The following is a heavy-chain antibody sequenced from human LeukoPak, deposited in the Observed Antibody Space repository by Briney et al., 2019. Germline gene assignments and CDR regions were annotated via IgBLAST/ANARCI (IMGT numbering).Heavy chain of an antibody. D-gene: IGHD1-26*01. V-gene: IGHV1-8*01. J-gene: IGHJ4*02. CDR1: GYTFTGYD. CDR3: TRGSLSGSSRDY. Sequence: ASVRVSCKASGYTFTGYDINCVRQATGQGLEWMGWMNPNTGDTGYAQKFQGRVTMTRNTSIDTAYMELSGLRSEDTAVYYCTRGSLSGSSRDYWGQGTLVTVS. CDR2: MNPNTGDT.